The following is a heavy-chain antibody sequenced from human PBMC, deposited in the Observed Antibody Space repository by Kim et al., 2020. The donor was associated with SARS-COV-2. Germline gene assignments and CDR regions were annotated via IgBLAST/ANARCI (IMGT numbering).Heavy chain of an antibody. D-gene: IGHD6-13*01. CDR3: ATSIAAAGPFDY. Sequence: SETLSLTCTVSGGSISSGGYYWSWIRQHPGKGLEWIGYIYYSGSTYYNPSLKSRITISVDTSKNQFSLKLSSVTAADTAVYYCATSIAAAGPFDYWGQGTLVTVSS. J-gene: IGHJ4*02. CDR2: IYYSGST. CDR1: GGSISSGGYY. V-gene: IGHV4-31*03.